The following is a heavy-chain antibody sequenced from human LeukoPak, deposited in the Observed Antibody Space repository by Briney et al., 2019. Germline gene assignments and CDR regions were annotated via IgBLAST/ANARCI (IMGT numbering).Heavy chain of an antibody. D-gene: IGHD2-2*01. J-gene: IGHJ5*02. CDR3: ARDDGDCSSTSCYADNWFDP. V-gene: IGHV4-4*02. Sequence: PSGTLSLTCAVSGGSISSSNWWSWVRQPPGKGLAWIGEIYHSGSTNYNPSLKSRVTISVDKSKNQFSLKLSSVTAADTAVYYCARDDGDCSSTSCYADNWFDPWGQGTLVTVSS. CDR2: IYHSGST. CDR1: GGSISSSNW.